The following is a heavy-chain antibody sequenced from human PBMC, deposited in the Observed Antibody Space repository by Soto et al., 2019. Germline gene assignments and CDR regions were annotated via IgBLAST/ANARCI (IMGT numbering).Heavy chain of an antibody. J-gene: IGHJ5*02. D-gene: IGHD3-10*01. CDR1: GFTFSSYA. CDR3: ARGLWFGELLGNWFDP. Sequence: QVQLVESGGGVVQPGRSLRLSCAASGFTFSSYAMHWVRQAPGKGLEWVAVISYDGSNKYYADSVKGRFTISRDKSNNTLYLQMNSLRAEDTAVYYCARGLWFGELLGNWFDPWGQATLVTVSS. CDR2: ISYDGSNK. V-gene: IGHV3-30-3*01.